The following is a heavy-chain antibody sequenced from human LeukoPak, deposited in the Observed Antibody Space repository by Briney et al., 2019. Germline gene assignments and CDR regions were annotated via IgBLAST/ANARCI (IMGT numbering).Heavy chain of an antibody. CDR2: INHSGST. J-gene: IGHJ5*02. CDR3: XXXXXXXXXXXXWXXP. V-gene: IGHV4-34*01. CDR1: YX. Sequence: YXXNXIRQPPXKXXEWIGEINHSGSTNSNPSLKSRVTISVDXSKTXFSLKLSSVTAADTAVYYCXXXXXXXXXXXXWXXPWXXGXXXXVSS.